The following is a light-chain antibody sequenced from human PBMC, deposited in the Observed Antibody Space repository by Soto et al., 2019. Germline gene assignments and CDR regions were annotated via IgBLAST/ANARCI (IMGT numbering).Light chain of an antibody. J-gene: IGKJ2*03. CDR2: LGS. Sequence: DVVMTQSPLSLSVTPGESASISCRSSQSLLQSNGYNYVDWYLQKPGQSPQLLIHLGSLRAVGVPARFSGSGSGTDFTLRISRMEAEDVGVYYCMQAPQNPPYSFGQGTKVEIK. CDR1: QSLLQSNGYNY. CDR3: MQAPQNPPYS. V-gene: IGKV2-28*01.